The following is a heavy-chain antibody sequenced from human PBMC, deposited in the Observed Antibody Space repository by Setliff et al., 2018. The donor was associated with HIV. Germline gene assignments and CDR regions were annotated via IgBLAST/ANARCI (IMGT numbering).Heavy chain of an antibody. Sequence: PGESLKISCTGSGYSFTNYWIGWVRQMPGKGLEWMGITFPGDSDTRYSPSFQGLVTISADTSISTAYLQWRSLKASDTAMYYCARQPGRAAMGRENYYYYYMDVWGKGTTVTVSS. CDR1: GYSFTNYW. J-gene: IGHJ6*03. V-gene: IGHV5-51*01. D-gene: IGHD2-2*01. CDR2: TFPGDSDT. CDR3: ARQPGRAAMGRENYYYYYMDV.